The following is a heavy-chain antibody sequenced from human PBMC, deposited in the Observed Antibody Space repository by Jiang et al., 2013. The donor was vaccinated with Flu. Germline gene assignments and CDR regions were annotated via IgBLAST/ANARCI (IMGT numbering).Heavy chain of an antibody. D-gene: IGHD3/OR15-3a*01. J-gene: IGHJ4*02. CDR3: ATAPLDDYPYPYFDY. Sequence: GGGVVQPGRSLRLSCAASGFTFSSYGMHWVRQAPGKGLEWVAVISYDGSNKYYADSVKGRFTISRDNSKNTLYLQMNSLRAEDTAVYYCATAPLDDYPYPYFDYWGQGTLVTVSS. CDR2: ISYDGSNK. V-gene: IGHV3-30*03. CDR1: GFTFSSYG.